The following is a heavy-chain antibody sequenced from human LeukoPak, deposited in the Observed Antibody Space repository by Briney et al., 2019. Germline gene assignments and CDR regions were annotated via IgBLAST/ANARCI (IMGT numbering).Heavy chain of an antibody. J-gene: IGHJ4*02. CDR2: TSDRGDYT. CDR3: AKEYSPGSRGYFDY. CDR1: GFTFTSYS. V-gene: IGHV3-23*01. D-gene: IGHD2-21*01. Sequence: GGSLRLSCAASGFTFTSYSMSWVRQAPGKGLEWVSGTSDRGDYTYYADSVKGRFTISRDNSKNTLYLQMNSLRAEDTAVYYCAKEYSPGSRGYFDYWGQGTLVTVSS.